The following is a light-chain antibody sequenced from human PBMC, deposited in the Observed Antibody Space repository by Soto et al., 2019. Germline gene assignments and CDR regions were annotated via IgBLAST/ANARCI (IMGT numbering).Light chain of an antibody. J-gene: IGLJ1*01. CDR2: GVS. CDR1: GSDVGGYDY. Sequence: QSALTQPPSASGSLGQSVTISCTGTGSDVGGYDYVSWYQQHPGKAPQVMIYGVSKRPSGVPDRFSGSKSGNTASLTVSGLQAEDEADYYCCSFAGSNNFYVFGTGTKVTVL. CDR3: CSFAGSNNFYV. V-gene: IGLV2-8*01.